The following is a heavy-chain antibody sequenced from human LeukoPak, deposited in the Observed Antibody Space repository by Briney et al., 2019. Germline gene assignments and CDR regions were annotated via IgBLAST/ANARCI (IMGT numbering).Heavy chain of an antibody. CDR1: GYTFTSYY. Sequence: GASVKVSCKASGYTFTSYYMHLVRQTPGQGVEWMGILNPSGGSTSYAQKFQGRVTMTRDTSTSTVYMELSSLRSEDTAVYYCARDRGGYSYDPGYYFDYWGQGTLVTVSS. CDR2: LNPSGGST. D-gene: IGHD5-18*01. J-gene: IGHJ4*02. CDR3: ARDRGGYSYDPGYYFDY. V-gene: IGHV1-46*01.